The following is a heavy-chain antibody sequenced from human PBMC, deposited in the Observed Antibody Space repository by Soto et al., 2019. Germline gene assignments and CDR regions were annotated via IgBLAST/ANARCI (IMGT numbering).Heavy chain of an antibody. Sequence: GESLKISCKGSGYSFTSYWIGWVRPLPGKGLEWMGIIYPGDSDTRYSPSFQGQVTISADKSISTAYLQWSSLKASGTAMYYCARLPGPKLELQSGMDVWGQGTTVTVSS. V-gene: IGHV5-51*01. CDR1: GYSFTSYW. CDR3: ARLPGPKLELQSGMDV. J-gene: IGHJ6*02. CDR2: IYPGDSDT. D-gene: IGHD1-7*01.